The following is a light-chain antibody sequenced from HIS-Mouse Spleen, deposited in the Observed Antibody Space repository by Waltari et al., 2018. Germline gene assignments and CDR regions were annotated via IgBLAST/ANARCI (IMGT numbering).Light chain of an antibody. CDR3: SSYTSSSYWV. Sequence: QSALTQPASVSGSPGQSITIPCTGTSSDVGGYNYVPWYQQHPGKAPKLMIYDVSNRPSGVSNRFSGSKSGNTASLTISGLQAEDEADYYCSSYTSSSYWVFGGGTKLTVL. V-gene: IGLV2-14*03. CDR1: SSDVGGYNY. CDR2: DVS. J-gene: IGLJ3*02.